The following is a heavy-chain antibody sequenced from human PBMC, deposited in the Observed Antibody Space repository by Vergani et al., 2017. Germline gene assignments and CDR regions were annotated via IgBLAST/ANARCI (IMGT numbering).Heavy chain of an antibody. Sequence: EVQLVESGGGLVKTGGSLRLSCAASGFSFRTFSMFWVRQPPGKGLAWVSKISPDGRTTEYADSVRGRFTISRDNANSMLYLQMNSLRGVDSAVYYCVRHSWFRSCKSVNCSSWDYWGQGTPVTVSS. D-gene: IGHD2/OR15-2a*01. V-gene: IGHV3-74*02. J-gene: IGHJ4*02. CDR3: VRHSWFRSCKSVNCSSWDY. CDR2: ISPDGRTT. CDR1: GFSFRTFS.